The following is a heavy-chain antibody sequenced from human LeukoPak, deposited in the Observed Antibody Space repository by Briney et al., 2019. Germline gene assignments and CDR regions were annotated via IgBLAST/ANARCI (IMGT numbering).Heavy chain of an antibody. Sequence: ASVKVSCKVSGYTLTELSMHWVRQAPGKGLEWMGGFDPEDGETIYAQKFQGRVTMTEDTSTDTAYMELSSLRAEDTAVYYCAKIEAYCGGDCYSGLVDYWGQGTLVTVSS. D-gene: IGHD2-21*02. CDR1: GYTLTELS. CDR3: AKIEAYCGGDCYSGLVDY. V-gene: IGHV1-24*01. CDR2: FDPEDGET. J-gene: IGHJ4*02.